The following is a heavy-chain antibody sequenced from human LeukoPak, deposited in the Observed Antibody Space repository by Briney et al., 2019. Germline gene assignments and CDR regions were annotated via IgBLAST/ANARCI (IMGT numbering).Heavy chain of an antibody. D-gene: IGHD6-13*01. CDR3: ATPSAPGYSSSYYFDY. Sequence: GRFTISRDNAKNSLYLQMNSLRAEDTAVYYCATPSAPGYSSSYYFDYWGQGTLVTVSS. J-gene: IGHJ4*02. V-gene: IGHV3-11*06.